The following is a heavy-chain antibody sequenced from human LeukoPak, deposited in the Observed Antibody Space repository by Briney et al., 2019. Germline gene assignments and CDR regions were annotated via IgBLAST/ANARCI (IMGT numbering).Heavy chain of an antibody. V-gene: IGHV1-46*03. CDR2: INPSGGST. CDR1: GYTFTSYY. Sequence: GASVKISCKASGYTFTSYYMHWVRQAPGQGLEWMGIINPSGGSTSYAQKFQGRVIMTRDTSTSTVYMELSSLRSEDTAVYYCARGGKDIVVVPAATPSYYYYYMDVWGKGTTVTVSS. CDR3: ARGGKDIVVVPAATPSYYYYYMDV. J-gene: IGHJ6*03. D-gene: IGHD2-2*01.